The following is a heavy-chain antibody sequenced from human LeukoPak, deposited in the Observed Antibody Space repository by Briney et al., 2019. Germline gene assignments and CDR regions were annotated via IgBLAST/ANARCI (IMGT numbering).Heavy chain of an antibody. CDR2: IYNTGNT. CDR1: GGSISSYY. Sequence: SETLSLTCTVSGGSISSYYWSWIRQPPGKGLEWIGYIYNTGNTNYNPSLKSRVTISVDTSKNQFSLKLNSVTAADTAVYFCASGGTINSWTEGYNWFDPWGQGTLVTVSS. CDR3: ASGGTINSWTEGYNWFDP. J-gene: IGHJ5*02. D-gene: IGHD1-7*01. V-gene: IGHV4-59*08.